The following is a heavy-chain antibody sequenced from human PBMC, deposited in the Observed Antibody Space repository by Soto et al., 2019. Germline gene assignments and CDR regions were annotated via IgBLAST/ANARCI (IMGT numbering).Heavy chain of an antibody. CDR1: GGTFSSYA. V-gene: IGHV1-69*13. D-gene: IGHD2-8*01. Sequence: SVKVSCKASGGTFSSYAISWVRQAPGQGLERMGGIIPIFGTANYARKFQGRVTITADESTSTAYMELSSLRSEDTAVYYCARGLGWGVLMVSHEQSGGMDVWGQGTTVTVSS. CDR2: IIPIFGTA. J-gene: IGHJ6*02. CDR3: ARGLGWGVLMVSHEQSGGMDV.